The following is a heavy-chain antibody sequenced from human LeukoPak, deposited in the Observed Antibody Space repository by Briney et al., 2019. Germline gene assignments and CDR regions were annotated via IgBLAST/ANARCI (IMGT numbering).Heavy chain of an antibody. CDR2: IYYSGIT. D-gene: IGHD1-26*01. V-gene: IGHV4-59*08. CDR1: GGSISTYY. J-gene: IGHJ5*02. CDR3: ARYGRLRSSQSNWFDP. Sequence: SGTLSLTCTVSGGSISTYYWSWIRQPPGKGLEWIGYIYYSGITNYSPSLKSRVTMSVDTSKNQFTLKVNSVTAADTAVYYCARYGRLRSSQSNWFDPWGQGTLVTVSS.